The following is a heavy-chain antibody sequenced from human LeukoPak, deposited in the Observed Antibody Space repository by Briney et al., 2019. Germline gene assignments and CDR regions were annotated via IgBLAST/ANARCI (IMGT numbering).Heavy chain of an antibody. CDR2: IYHSGST. J-gene: IGHJ4*02. D-gene: IGHD6-19*01. CDR1: GYSISSGFY. Sequence: PSETLSLTCSVSGYSISSGFYWGWIRQPPGKGLEWIGSIYHSGSTYYNPSLKSRVTISVDTSKNQFSLKLSSVTAADTAVYYCARDLAVAGVDYWGQGTLVTVSS. CDR3: ARDLAVAGVDY. V-gene: IGHV4-38-2*02.